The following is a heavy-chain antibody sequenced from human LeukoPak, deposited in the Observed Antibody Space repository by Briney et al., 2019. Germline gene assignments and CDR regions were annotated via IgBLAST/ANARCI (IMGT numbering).Heavy chain of an antibody. D-gene: IGHD3-10*01. V-gene: IGHV3-53*01. J-gene: IGHJ6*02. CDR1: GFIFSDYY. CDR3: AARGDYYYGMDV. Sequence: GGSLRLSCAASGFIFSDYYMTWIRQAPGKGLEWVSVIYSGGSTYYADSVKGRFTISRDNAKNSLYLQMNSLRAEDTAVYYCAARGDYYYGMDVWGQGTTVTVSS. CDR2: IYSGGST.